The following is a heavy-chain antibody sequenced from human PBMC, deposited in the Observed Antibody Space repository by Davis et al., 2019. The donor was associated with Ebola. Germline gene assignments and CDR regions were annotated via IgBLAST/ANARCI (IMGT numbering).Heavy chain of an antibody. CDR1: IGSISSDNYS. D-gene: IGHD3-3*01. Sequence: PSETLSLTCAVSIGSISSDNYSWSWIRQPPGKGLEWIGYIYHSGTTFYNPSLKSRVTISVDRSKNQFSLKLSSVTAADTAVYYCARVSREYYDFWSGGPDSTTIDYWGQGTLVTDSS. V-gene: IGHV4-30-2*01. CDR3: ARVSREYYDFWSGGPDSTTIDY. CDR2: IYHSGTT. J-gene: IGHJ4*02.